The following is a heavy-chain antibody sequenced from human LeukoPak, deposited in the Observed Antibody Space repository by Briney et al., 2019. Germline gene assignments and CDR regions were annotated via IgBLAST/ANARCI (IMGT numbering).Heavy chain of an antibody. CDR1: GFTFSSYA. D-gene: IGHD3-9*01. CDR2: ISGTGGST. Sequence: GGSLRLSCAASGFTFSSYAMSWVRQAPGKGLEWVSAISGTGGSTYYADSVKGRFTISRDNSKNTLFLQMNSLRAEDTTVYYCAKANLRYFDWLLSAFDYWGQGTLVTVSS. CDR3: AKANLRYFDWLLSAFDY. J-gene: IGHJ4*02. V-gene: IGHV3-23*01.